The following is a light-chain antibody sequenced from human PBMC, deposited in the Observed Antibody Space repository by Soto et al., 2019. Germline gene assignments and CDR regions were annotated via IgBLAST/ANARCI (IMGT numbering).Light chain of an antibody. V-gene: IGKV1-5*01. J-gene: IGKJ1*01. Sequence: GDRVTITCRASQSISSWLAWYQQKPGKAPKLLIYDASSLESGVPSRFSGSGSGTEFTLTISSLQPDDFATDYGQQYNSYSQTFGQGTKVEIK. CDR3: QQYNSYSQT. CDR1: QSISSW. CDR2: DAS.